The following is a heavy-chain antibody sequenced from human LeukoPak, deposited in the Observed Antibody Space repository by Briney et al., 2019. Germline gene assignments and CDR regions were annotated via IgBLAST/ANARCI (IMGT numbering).Heavy chain of an antibody. Sequence: GGSLRLSCAASGFTFDDYGMSWVRQAPGKGLEWVSGINWNGGSTGYADSVEGRFTISRDNAKNSLYLQMNSLRGEDTALYYCARASSLYYDFWSGITAWGQGSLVTVSS. CDR3: ARASSLYYDFWSGITA. D-gene: IGHD3-3*01. J-gene: IGHJ5*02. CDR2: INWNGGST. V-gene: IGHV3-20*04. CDR1: GFTFDDYG.